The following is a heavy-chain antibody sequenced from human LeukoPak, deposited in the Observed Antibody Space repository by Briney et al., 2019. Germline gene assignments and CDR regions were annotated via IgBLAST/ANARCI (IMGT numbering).Heavy chain of an antibody. CDR1: GFTFSSYS. D-gene: IGHD3-3*01. CDR2: ISSSSSYI. CDR3: AGEITIFGVVTHWYGMDV. Sequence: GPLRLSCAASGFTFSSYSMNWVRQAPGKGLEWVSSISSSSSYIYYADSVKGRFTISRDSAKNSLYLQMNSLRAEDTAVYYCAGEITIFGVVTHWYGMDVWGQGTTVTVSS. V-gene: IGHV3-21*01. J-gene: IGHJ6*02.